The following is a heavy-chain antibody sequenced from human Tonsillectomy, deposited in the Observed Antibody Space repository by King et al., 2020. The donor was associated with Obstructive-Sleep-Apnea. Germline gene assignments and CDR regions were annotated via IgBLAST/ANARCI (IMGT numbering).Heavy chain of an antibody. CDR1: GFTFSSSG. Sequence: VQLVESGGGVVQPGGSLRLSCAASGFTFSSSGMHWVRQAPGKGLEWVTFIRHDGTDKYYADSVKGRFTISRDDSRNTLYLQMNSLRGEDTAVNYCAKDSEAYSSSWYKGFFDLWGRGTLVTVSS. D-gene: IGHD6-13*01. V-gene: IGHV3-30*02. J-gene: IGHJ2*01. CDR2: IRHDGTDK. CDR3: AKDSEAYSSSWYKGFFDL.